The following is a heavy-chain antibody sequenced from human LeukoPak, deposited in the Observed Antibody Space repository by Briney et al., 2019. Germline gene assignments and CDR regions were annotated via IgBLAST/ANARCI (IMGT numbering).Heavy chain of an antibody. CDR3: ARGDDCSGGSCYLLDYYYMDV. CDR1: GFTFSSYW. Sequence: LAGGSLSLFCAASGFTFSSYWMSWVRQAPGKGLEWVAYIKQDGSEIYYVDSVKCRFTISRDNAKNSLYLKMNSLRAEDTAVYYDARGDDCSGGSCYLLDYYYMDVWGKGTTVTVSS. J-gene: IGHJ6*03. CDR2: IKQDGSEI. D-gene: IGHD2-15*01. V-gene: IGHV3-7*01.